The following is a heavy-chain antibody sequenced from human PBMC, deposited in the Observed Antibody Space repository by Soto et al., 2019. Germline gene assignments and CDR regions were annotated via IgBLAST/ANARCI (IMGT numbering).Heavy chain of an antibody. J-gene: IGHJ5*02. D-gene: IGHD4-17*01. Sequence: SETLSLTCTVSGDSVSKYYWNWIRQPAGKGLEWIGRIYTTRSPNYNPSLKSRVTMSVDTSKNQFSLKLNLTSVTAADTAVCYCARSPAYGDYANLDTWGQGTLVTVSS. V-gene: IGHV4-4*07. CDR1: GDSVSKYY. CDR2: IYTTRSP. CDR3: ARSPAYGDYANLDT.